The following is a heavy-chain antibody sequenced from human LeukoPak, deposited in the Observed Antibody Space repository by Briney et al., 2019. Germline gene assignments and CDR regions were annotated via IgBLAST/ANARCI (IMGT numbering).Heavy chain of an antibody. D-gene: IGHD3-3*01. V-gene: IGHV3-30*02. CDR2: IRYDGSNK. Sequence: PGGSLRLSCAASGFTFSSYGMHWVRQAPGKGLEWVAFIRYDGSNKYYADSVKGRFTISRDNSKNTLYLQMNSLRAEDTAVYYCARGGRITIFGVVTGSSVNWFDPWGQGTLVTVSS. J-gene: IGHJ5*02. CDR3: ARGGRITIFGVVTGSSVNWFDP. CDR1: GFTFSSYG.